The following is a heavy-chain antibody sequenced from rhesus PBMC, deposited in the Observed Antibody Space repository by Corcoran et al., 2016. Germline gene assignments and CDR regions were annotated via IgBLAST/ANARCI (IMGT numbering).Heavy chain of an antibody. J-gene: IGHJ4*01. V-gene: IGHV4S9*01. CDR2: ILGKSANP. CDR1: GGSISDYYY. CDR3: ARWTGFDY. D-gene: IGHD3-3*01. Sequence: QVQLQESGPGLVKPSETLSLTCAVPGGSISDYYYWNRIRQPPGKGLEWIGSILGKSANPYDSPSLTSRVTLSEDPSKNQFFLKLSSVTAAETAVYYCARWTGFDYWGQGVLVTVSS.